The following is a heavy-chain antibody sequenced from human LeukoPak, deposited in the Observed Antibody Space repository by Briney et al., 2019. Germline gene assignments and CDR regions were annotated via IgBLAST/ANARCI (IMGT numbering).Heavy chain of an antibody. J-gene: IGHJ4*02. CDR2: IYPGDSDT. D-gene: IGHD3-3*01. V-gene: IGHV5-51*01. CDR1: GYSFTSYW. Sequence: GESLKISFKGSGYSFTSYWIGWVRQMPGKGLEWMAIIYPGDSDTRYSPSFQGQVTISADKSISTAYLQWSSLKASDTAMYYCARNNDLWSGYHAPYDYWGQGTLVTVSS. CDR3: ARNNDLWSGYHAPYDY.